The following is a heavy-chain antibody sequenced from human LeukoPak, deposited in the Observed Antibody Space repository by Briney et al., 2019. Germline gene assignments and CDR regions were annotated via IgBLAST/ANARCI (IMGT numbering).Heavy chain of an antibody. Sequence: ASVKVSCKASGGTFSSYAISWVRQAPGQGLEWMGRIVPIFGIANYAQKFQGRVTITADKSTSTAYMELSSLRSEDTAVYYCARDAKVVPAAIGWSDPWGQGTLVTVSS. J-gene: IGHJ5*02. CDR1: GGTFSSYA. CDR3: ARDAKVVPAAIGWSDP. V-gene: IGHV1-69*04. CDR2: IVPIFGIA. D-gene: IGHD2-2*02.